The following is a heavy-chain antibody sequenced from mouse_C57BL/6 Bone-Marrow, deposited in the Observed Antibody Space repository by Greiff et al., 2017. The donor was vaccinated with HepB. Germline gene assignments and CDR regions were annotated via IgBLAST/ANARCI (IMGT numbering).Heavy chain of an antibody. J-gene: IGHJ3*01. Sequence: EVKLVESGPGLVKPSQSLSLTCSVTGYSITSGYYWNWIRQFPGNKLEWMGYISYDGSNNYNPSLKNRISITRDTSKNQFFLKLNSVTTEDTATYYCARVGDGGFAYWGQGTLVTVSA. CDR2: ISYDGSN. D-gene: IGHD3-3*01. CDR3: ARVGDGGFAY. V-gene: IGHV3-6*01. CDR1: GYSITSGYY.